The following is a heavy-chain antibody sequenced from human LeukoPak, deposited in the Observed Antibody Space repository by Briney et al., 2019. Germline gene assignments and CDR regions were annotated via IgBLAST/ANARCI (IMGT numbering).Heavy chain of an antibody. J-gene: IGHJ5*01. CDR2: ISSSGGY. V-gene: IGHV3-48*03. Sequence: GGSLRLSCAASGFTFSSYEMDWVRQAPEKGLEWISYISSSGGYMYADSVKGRFTISRDNAKNSLSLQMNSPRVEDTGVYYCAGHNGWFDYWGQGTLVTVSS. CDR1: GFTFSSYE. D-gene: IGHD2-8*01. CDR3: AGHNGWFDY.